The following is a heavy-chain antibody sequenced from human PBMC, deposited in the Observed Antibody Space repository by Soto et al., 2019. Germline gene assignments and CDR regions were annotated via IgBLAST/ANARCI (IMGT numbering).Heavy chain of an antibody. CDR1: GGSMSTHY. CDR3: AGSYGNSWYAY. D-gene: IGHD6-13*01. J-gene: IGHJ4*02. V-gene: IGHV4-59*11. Sequence: SETLSLTCTVSGGSMSTHYWSWIRQPPGKGLEWIGYSHSSGYSHYNPSLKSRVTISVDTSNNQISLKVTSVTAADTAMYYCAGSYGNSWYAYWGQGSLVTVSS. CDR2: SHSSGYS.